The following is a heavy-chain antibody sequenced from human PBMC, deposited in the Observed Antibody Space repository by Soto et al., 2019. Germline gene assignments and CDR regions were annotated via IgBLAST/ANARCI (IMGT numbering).Heavy chain of an antibody. CDR3: ARVTVGATMLDY. V-gene: IGHV4-61*01. Sequence: PSETLSLTCTVSGGSVSSGSYYWSWIRQPPGKGLEWIGYIYYSGSTNYNPSLKSRVTISVDTSKNQFSLKLSSVTAADTAVYYRARVTVGATMLDYWGQGTLVTVSS. J-gene: IGHJ4*02. D-gene: IGHD1-26*01. CDR2: IYYSGST. CDR1: GGSVSSGSYY.